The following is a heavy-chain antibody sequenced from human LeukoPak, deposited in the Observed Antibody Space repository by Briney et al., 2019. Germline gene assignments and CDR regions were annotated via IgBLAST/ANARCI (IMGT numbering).Heavy chain of an antibody. J-gene: IGHJ3*02. V-gene: IGHV3-48*03. CDR1: GFTFSSYE. D-gene: IGHD2-15*01. CDR2: ISSSGRII. CDR3: ARDQNDCSGGSCYSGGGAFNI. Sequence: QSAGSLRLSCAVSGFTFSSYEMNWVRQAPGKGLEWVSYISSSGRIIYFADSVKGRFTISRDNAKNSLYLQMKSLRAEDTAVYYCARDQNDCSGGSCYSGGGAFNIWGQGTMVTVSS.